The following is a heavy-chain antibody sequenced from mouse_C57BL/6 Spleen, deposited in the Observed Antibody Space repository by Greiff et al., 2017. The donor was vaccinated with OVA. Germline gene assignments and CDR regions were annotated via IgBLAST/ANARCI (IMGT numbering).Heavy chain of an antibody. CDR1: GYSITSGYY. J-gene: IGHJ3*01. CDR3: ARDDGSEAY. V-gene: IGHV3-6*01. CDR2: ISYDGSN. D-gene: IGHD2-3*01. Sequence: EVQVVESGPGLVKPSQSLSLTCSVTGYSITSGYYWNWIRQFPGNKLEWMGYISYDGSNNYNPSLKNRISITRDTSKNQFFLKLNSVTTEDTATYYCARDDGSEAYWGQGTLVTVSA.